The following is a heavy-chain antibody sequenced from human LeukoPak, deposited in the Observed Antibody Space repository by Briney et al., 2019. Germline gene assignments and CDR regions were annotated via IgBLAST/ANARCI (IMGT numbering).Heavy chain of an antibody. V-gene: IGHV3-74*01. CDR2: IKSDGSST. CDR3: ASPYGSGTFGAFDI. Sequence: PGGSLRLSCAASGFTFSNYWMHWVRQAPGRGLVWVSHIKSDGSSTTYADSVRGRFTISRDDAKNILYLQMNSLRAEDTAVYYCASPYGSGTFGAFDIWGQGTMVTVSS. J-gene: IGHJ3*02. CDR1: GFTFSNYW. D-gene: IGHD3-10*01.